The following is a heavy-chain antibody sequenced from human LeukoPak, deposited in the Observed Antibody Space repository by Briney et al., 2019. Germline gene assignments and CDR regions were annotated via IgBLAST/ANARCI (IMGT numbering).Heavy chain of an antibody. CDR2: IYYSGST. CDR3: ARRGMVRGARYYMDV. CDR1: GGSISSSSYY. D-gene: IGHD3-10*01. V-gene: IGHV4-39*07. Sequence: SETLSLTCTVSGGSISSSSYYWGWIRQPPGKGLEWIGTIYYSGSTYYNSSLKSRVTISRDTSKNQFSLKLSSVTAADTAVYYCARRGMVRGARYYMDVWGKGTTVTISS. J-gene: IGHJ6*03.